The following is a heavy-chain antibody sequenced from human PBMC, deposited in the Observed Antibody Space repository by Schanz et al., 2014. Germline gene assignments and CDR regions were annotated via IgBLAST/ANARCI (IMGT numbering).Heavy chain of an antibody. V-gene: IGHV3-30*04. CDR2: TSTDGTKT. Sequence: QVQLVESGGGVVQPGTSLRLSCAASGFTFRGHAMHWVRQAPGQGLEKVAVTSTDGTKTYYADSVRGRFPNTRDNSKNTVYLQMNSLRSEDSAVYYCPRDRGALINHNDALDLWGQGTMVSVSS. J-gene: IGHJ3*01. CDR1: GFTFRGHA. D-gene: IGHD4-17*01. CDR3: PRDRGALINHNDALDL.